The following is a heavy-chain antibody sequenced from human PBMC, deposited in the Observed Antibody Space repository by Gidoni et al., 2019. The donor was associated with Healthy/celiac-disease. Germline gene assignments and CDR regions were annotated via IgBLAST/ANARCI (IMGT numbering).Heavy chain of an antibody. D-gene: IGHD2-15*01. J-gene: IGHJ4*02. CDR2: ISWDGGST. V-gene: IGHV3-43*01. CDR3: AKDYARYCSGGSCSVDY. Sequence: EVQLVESGGVVVQPGGSLSISCAASGFPFDDYTMHWVRQAPGKGLEWVSLISWDGGSTYYADSVKGRFTISRDNSKNSLYLQMNSLRTEDTALYYCAKDYARYCSGGSCSVDYWGQGTLVTVSS. CDR1: GFPFDDYT.